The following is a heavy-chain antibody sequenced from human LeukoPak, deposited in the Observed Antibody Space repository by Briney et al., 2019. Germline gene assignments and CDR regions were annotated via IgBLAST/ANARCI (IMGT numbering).Heavy chain of an antibody. J-gene: IGHJ4*02. CDR1: GFTFSTYS. V-gene: IGHV3-7*01. D-gene: IGHD3-22*01. CDR2: IKQDGSEK. Sequence: PGGSLRLSCEATGFTFSTYSMTWVRQAPGKGLEWVANIKQDGSEKYYVDSVKGRFTISRDNAKNSLYLQMNSLRAEDTAVYYCARTRITMIVGLASRFDYWGQGTLVTVSS. CDR3: ARTRITMIVGLASRFDY.